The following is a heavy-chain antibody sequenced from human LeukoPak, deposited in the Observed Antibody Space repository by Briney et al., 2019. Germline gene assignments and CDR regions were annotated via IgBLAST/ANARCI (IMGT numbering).Heavy chain of an antibody. V-gene: IGHV1-69*13. CDR3: ARGSLGWFDP. Sequence: PVKVSCKASGGTFSSYAISWVRQAPGQGLEWMGGIIPIFGTANYAQRFQGRVTITADESTSTAYMELSSLRSEDTAVYYCARGSLGWFDPWGQGTLVTVSS. CDR1: GGTFSSYA. J-gene: IGHJ5*02. CDR2: IIPIFGTA.